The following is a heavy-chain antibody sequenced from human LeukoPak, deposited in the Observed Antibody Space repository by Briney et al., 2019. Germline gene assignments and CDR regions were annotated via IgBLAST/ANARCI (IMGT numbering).Heavy chain of an antibody. D-gene: IGHD2-15*01. CDR3: ASGRGSVGSHTSYFDY. J-gene: IGHJ4*02. Sequence: GMSLRLSCAASGFMFRNYGMHWVRQAPGKGLEWVAIIFYDGSNKYYADSVKGRFTISRDNSKNTLLLQMNSLRAEDTAVYYCASGRGSVGSHTSYFDYWGQGTQVTVSS. V-gene: IGHV3-33*01. CDR2: IFYDGSNK. CDR1: GFMFRNYG.